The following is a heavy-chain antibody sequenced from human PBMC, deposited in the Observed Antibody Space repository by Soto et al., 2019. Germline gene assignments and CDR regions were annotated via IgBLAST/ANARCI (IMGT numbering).Heavy chain of an antibody. CDR1: GGSFSGYY. CDR2: INHSGST. Sequence: PSETLSLTCAVYGGSFSGYYWSWIRQPPGKGLEWIGEINHSGSTNYNPSLKSRVAISVDTSKNQFSLKLSSVTAAVTAVYYCARGRSYYYDLWSGSANYYYYLDVWGKGTTVTVSS. J-gene: IGHJ6*03. V-gene: IGHV4-34*01. D-gene: IGHD3-3*01. CDR3: ARGRSYYYDLWSGSANYYYYLDV.